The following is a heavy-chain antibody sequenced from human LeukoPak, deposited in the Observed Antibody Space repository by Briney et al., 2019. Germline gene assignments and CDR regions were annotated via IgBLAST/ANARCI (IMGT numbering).Heavy chain of an antibody. J-gene: IGHJ3*02. CDR3: AKCSYTYGNDAYDI. V-gene: IGHV3-23*01. CDR2: IRGGGANP. Sequence: GGSLRLSCAASGFTFSNFAMNWVRQDPGKGLEWVSSIRGGGANPHYADSVKGRFTISKDNSKNTPYMEMNSLRAEDTAVYYCAKCSYTYGNDAYDIWGQGTMVTVSS. D-gene: IGHD5-18*01. CDR1: GFTFSNFA.